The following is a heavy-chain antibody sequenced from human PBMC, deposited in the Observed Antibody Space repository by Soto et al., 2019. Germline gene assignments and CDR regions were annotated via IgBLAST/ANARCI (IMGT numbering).Heavy chain of an antibody. J-gene: IGHJ4*02. V-gene: IGHV1-69*01. CDR1: GGTFSSYA. Sequence: QVPLVQSGAEVKKPGSSVKVSCKASGGTFSSYAISWVRQAPGQGLEWMGGIIPIFGTANYAQKFQGRVTITADESTSTAYMELSSLRSEDTAVYYCARTPIGIQLWFPYYFDYWGQGTLVTVSS. D-gene: IGHD5-18*01. CDR3: ARTPIGIQLWFPYYFDY. CDR2: IIPIFGTA.